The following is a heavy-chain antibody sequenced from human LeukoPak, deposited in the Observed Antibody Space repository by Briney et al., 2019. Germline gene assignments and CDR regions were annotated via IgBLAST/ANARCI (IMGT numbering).Heavy chain of an antibody. D-gene: IGHD2-8*01. Sequence: GASVKVSCKASGYTFTSYYMHWVRQAPGQGLEWMGIINPSGGSTSYAQKFQGRVTMTRDTSTSTVYMELSSLRSEDTAVYYCARDRDCTNGVCYWFDYWGQGTLVTVSS. V-gene: IGHV1-46*01. CDR2: INPSGGST. J-gene: IGHJ4*02. CDR1: GYTFTSYY. CDR3: ARDRDCTNGVCYWFDY.